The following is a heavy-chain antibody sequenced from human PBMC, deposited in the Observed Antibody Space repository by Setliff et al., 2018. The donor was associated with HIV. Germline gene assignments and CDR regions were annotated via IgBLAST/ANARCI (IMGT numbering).Heavy chain of an antibody. CDR2: IYYSGST. D-gene: IGHD3-3*01. J-gene: IGHJ6*03. CDR1: GDSISSSNW. V-gene: IGHV4-4*02. Sequence: PSETLSLTCAVSGDSISSSNWWSWVRQPPGKGLEWIGFIYYSGSTNYSPSLKSRVTISVDSSKNQFSLKLNSVTAADTAVYYCARGLSIFGVATPGFYSFMGVWGKGTTVTVSS. CDR3: ARGLSIFGVATPGFYSFMGV.